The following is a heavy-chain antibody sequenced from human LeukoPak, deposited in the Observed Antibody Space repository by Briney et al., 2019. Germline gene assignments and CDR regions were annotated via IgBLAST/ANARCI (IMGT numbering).Heavy chain of an antibody. CDR2: IKQDESEK. CDR1: GFTFSTHW. J-gene: IGHJ4*02. CDR3: ANALGAHYFDS. D-gene: IGHD1-26*01. V-gene: IGHV3-7*05. Sequence: GSLRLSCAASGFTFSTHWMIWLRQAPGKGLEWVANIKQDESEKYYVDSVKGRFIISRDNAKNSLYLQMNSLRAEDTAVYYCANALGAHYFDSWGQGTLVTVSS.